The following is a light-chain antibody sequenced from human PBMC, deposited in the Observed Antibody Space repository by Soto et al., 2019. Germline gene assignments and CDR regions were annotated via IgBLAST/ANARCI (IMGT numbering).Light chain of an antibody. Sequence: QSVLSQPASVSGSPGQSITISCTGTSNDVGYYNYVSWYQQHPGQAPKLMISEVTTRPSGVSDRFSGSKSGNTASLTISSLKAEAGAHNSCTSYTPPYPQVFAGGPSSPS. CDR2: EVT. V-gene: IGLV2-14*01. CDR1: SNDVGYYNY. CDR3: TSYTPPYPQV. J-gene: IGLJ3*02.